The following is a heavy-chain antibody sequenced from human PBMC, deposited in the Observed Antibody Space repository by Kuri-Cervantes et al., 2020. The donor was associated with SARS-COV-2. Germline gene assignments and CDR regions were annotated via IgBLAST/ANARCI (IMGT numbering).Heavy chain of an antibody. CDR3: ATDFAIFGVVPPGY. CDR1: GYTFTGYY. V-gene: IGHV1-2*02. D-gene: IGHD3-3*01. Sequence: ASVKVSCKASGYTFTGYYMHWVRQAPGQGLEWMGWINPNSGGTNYAQKFQGRVTMTRDTSISTAYMELSRLRSEDTAVYYCATDFAIFGVVPPGYWGQGTLVTVSS. CDR2: INPNSGGT. J-gene: IGHJ4*02.